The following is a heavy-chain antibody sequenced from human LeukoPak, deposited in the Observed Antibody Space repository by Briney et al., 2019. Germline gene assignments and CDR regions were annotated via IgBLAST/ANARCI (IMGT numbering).Heavy chain of an antibody. V-gene: IGHV3-74*01. Sequence: PGGSLRLSCAASGFTFSHFWMHWVRHVPGKGLVWVSRISNDGSRTAYADSVKGRFTISRDNAKNSLYLQMNSLRAEDTAVYYCARRGQQLPHDAFDIWGQGTMVTVSS. CDR2: ISNDGSRT. D-gene: IGHD6-13*01. CDR3: ARRGQQLPHDAFDI. CDR1: GFTFSHFW. J-gene: IGHJ3*02.